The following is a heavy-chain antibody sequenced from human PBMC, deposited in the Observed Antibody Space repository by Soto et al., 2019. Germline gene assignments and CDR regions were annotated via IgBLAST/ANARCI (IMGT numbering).Heavy chain of an antibody. V-gene: IGHV4-34*01. CDR1: GGSFSGYY. CDR2: INHSGST. CDR3: ARVRGVMFV. Sequence: SETLSLTCGVYGGSFSGYYWSWIRQPPGKGLEWIGEINHSGSTNYNPSLKSRVTISVDTSKNQFSLKLSSVTAADTAVYYCARVRGVMFVWGQGTLVTVSS. J-gene: IGHJ4*02. D-gene: IGHD3-10*01.